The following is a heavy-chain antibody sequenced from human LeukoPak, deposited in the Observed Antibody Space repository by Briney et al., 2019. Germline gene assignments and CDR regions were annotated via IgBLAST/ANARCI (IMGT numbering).Heavy chain of an antibody. CDR3: AKDDHYDTSGHGWVFDI. Sequence: GGSLRLSCAASGFTFSKYPMHWVRQAPGKGLEWVAVISYDVGSNTYYADSVKGRFTISRDNSKNTVYLQINSLRPEDTALYHCAKDDHYDTSGHGWVFDIWGQGTVVTVSS. J-gene: IGHJ3*02. CDR2: ISYDVGSNT. CDR1: GFTFSKYP. D-gene: IGHD3-22*01. V-gene: IGHV3-30-3*01.